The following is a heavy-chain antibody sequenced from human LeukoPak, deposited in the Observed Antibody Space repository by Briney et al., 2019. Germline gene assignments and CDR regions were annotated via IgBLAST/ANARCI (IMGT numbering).Heavy chain of an antibody. Sequence: ASVKVSCKASGYTFTSYYMHWVRQAPGQGLEWMGIINPSGGSTSYAQKFQGRVTMTRDMSTSTVYMELSSLRSEDTAVYYCATRRGYSGYDYYFDYWGQGTLVTVSS. CDR2: INPSGGST. CDR1: GYTFTSYY. V-gene: IGHV1-46*01. D-gene: IGHD5-12*01. J-gene: IGHJ4*02. CDR3: ATRRGYSGYDYYFDY.